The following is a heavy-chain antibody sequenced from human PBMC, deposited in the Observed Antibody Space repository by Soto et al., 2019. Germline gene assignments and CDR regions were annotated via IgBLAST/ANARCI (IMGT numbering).Heavy chain of an antibody. D-gene: IGHD3-10*01. Sequence: GGSLRLSCAASGFTFSSYAMSWVRQAPGKGLEWVSAISGSGGSTYYAESVKGRFTISRDNSKNTLYLQMNSLRAGDTSVYFCARGTMVRGVMGFYYFDYWGQGTLVTVSS. CDR2: ISGSGGST. CDR1: GFTFSSYA. CDR3: ARGTMVRGVMGFYYFDY. J-gene: IGHJ4*02. V-gene: IGHV3-23*01.